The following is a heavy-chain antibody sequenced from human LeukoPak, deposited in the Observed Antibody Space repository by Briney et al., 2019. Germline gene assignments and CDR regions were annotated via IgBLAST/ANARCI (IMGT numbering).Heavy chain of an antibody. J-gene: IGHJ3*02. D-gene: IGHD5-24*01. CDR3: ARDADLGATITGAFDM. V-gene: IGHV3-7*01. CDR2: IKKDGSEK. CDR1: GFTFSSYW. Sequence: PGGSLRLSCAASGFTFSSYWMSWVRQAPGKGLEWVANIKKDGSEKFYLDSVKGRFTVSRDNAKNSLYLQMNSLRAEDTAVYYCARDADLGATITGAFDMWGQGTMVTVSS.